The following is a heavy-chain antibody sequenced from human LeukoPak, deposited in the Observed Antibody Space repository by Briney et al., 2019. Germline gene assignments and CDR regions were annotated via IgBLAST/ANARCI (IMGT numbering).Heavy chain of an antibody. CDR1: GYTFTGYY. Sequence: ASVKVSCKASGYTFTGYYMHWVRQAPGQGLEWMGWINPDSGGTNYAQKFQGRVTMTRDTSISTAYMELSRLRSDDTAVYYCARGDCSSTSCYEKNWGQGTLVTVSS. CDR2: INPDSGGT. V-gene: IGHV1-2*02. CDR3: ARGDCSSTSCYEKN. D-gene: IGHD2-2*01. J-gene: IGHJ4*02.